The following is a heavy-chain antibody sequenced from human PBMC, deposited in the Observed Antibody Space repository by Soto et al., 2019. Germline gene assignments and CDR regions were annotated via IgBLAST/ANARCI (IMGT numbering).Heavy chain of an antibody. J-gene: IGHJ6*02. CDR3: ASRVPGYSSSSGYYSCGMVV. CDR2: IYPGDSDT. V-gene: IGHV5-51*01. D-gene: IGHD6-6*01. Sequence: GESLKISCKGSGYSFTSYWIGWVRQMPGKGLEWMGIIYPGDSDTRYSPSFQGQVTISADKSISTAYLQWSSLKASDTAMYYCASRVPGYSSSSGYYSCGMVVWGPGISLSVS. CDR1: GYSFTSYW.